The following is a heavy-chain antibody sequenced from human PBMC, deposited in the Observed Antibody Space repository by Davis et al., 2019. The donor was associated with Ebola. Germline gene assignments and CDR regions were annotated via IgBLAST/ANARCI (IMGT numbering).Heavy chain of an antibody. CDR3: ARDRSGGAFDI. CDR2: IRTGYTTTV. D-gene: IGHD2-15*01. CDR1: GFTFSSYD. V-gene: IGHV3-48*03. Sequence: GESLKISCAASGFTFSSYDMNWVRQAPGEGLEWVSFIRTGYTTTVYYAESVKGRFTGSRDNAKNSLYLQLNDLRDEDTAVYYCARDRSGGAFDIWGQGTMVTVSS. J-gene: IGHJ3*02.